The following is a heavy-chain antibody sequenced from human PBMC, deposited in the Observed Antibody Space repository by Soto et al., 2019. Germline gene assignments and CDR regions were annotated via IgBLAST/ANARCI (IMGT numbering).Heavy chain of an antibody. CDR1: GYIFTSQG. J-gene: IGHJ4*02. D-gene: IGHD1-7*01. V-gene: IGHV1-18*01. CDR3: ARGRTRALDY. CDR2: ISTYNGNP. Sequence: IQLVQSGAEVKKPGASVKVSCKASGYIFTSQGISWVRQAPGQGLEWMGWISTYNGNPNYAQKLQGRVTMTTNTSTTTAFLELRSLTSDDTAVYYYARGRTRALDYWGQGTPVIVSS.